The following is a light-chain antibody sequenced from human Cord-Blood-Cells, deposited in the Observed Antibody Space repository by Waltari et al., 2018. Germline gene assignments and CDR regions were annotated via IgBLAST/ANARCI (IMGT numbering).Light chain of an antibody. CDR2: GAS. CDR1: QRVSSSY. J-gene: IGKJ1*01. CDR3: QQYGSSQWT. V-gene: IGKV3-20*01. Sequence: EIVLTQSPGTLSLSPGERATLSCRASQRVSSSYLAWYQQKPGQAPRLLIDGASSRATGIPDRFSGSGSGTDFTLTISRLEPEDFAVYYCQQYGSSQWTFGQGTKVEIK.